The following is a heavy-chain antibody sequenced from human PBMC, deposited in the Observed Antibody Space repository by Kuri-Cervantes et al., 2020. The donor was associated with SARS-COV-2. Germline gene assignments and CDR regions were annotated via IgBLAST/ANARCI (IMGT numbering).Heavy chain of an antibody. CDR1: GFTFDDYA. Sequence: LSLTCAASGFTFDDYAMHWVRQAPGKGLEWVSGISWNSGSIGYADSVKGRFTISRDNAKNSLYLQMNNLRAEDTAVYYCARVFGIVVVIAPPYYFDYWGQGTLVTVSS. D-gene: IGHD2-21*01. V-gene: IGHV3-9*01. CDR3: ARVFGIVVVIAPPYYFDY. J-gene: IGHJ4*02. CDR2: ISWNSGSI.